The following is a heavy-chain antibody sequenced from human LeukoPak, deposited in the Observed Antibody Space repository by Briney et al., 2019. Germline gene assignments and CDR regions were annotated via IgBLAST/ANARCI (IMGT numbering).Heavy chain of an antibody. Sequence: VASVKVSCKASGYTFTGYYMHWVRQAPGQGLEWMGWINPNSGGTNYAQKFQGRVTMTRDTSISTAYMELSRLRSDDTAVYYCARDQDYGDYFDYWGQGTLVTVSS. CDR3: ARDQDYGDYFDY. D-gene: IGHD4-17*01. CDR1: GYTFTGYY. V-gene: IGHV1-2*02. J-gene: IGHJ4*02. CDR2: INPNSGGT.